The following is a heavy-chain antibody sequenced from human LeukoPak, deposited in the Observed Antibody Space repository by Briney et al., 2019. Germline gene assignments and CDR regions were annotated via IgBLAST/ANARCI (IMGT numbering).Heavy chain of an antibody. CDR3: ARDAPVKAAADY. D-gene: IGHD6-13*01. Sequence: SVKVSCKASGGTFSSYAISWVRQAPGQGLEWMGGIIPIFGTANYAQKLQGRVTMTTDTSTSTAYMELRSLRSDDTAVYYCARDAPVKAAADYWGQGTLVTVSS. CDR2: IIPIFGTA. V-gene: IGHV1-69*05. CDR1: GGTFSSYA. J-gene: IGHJ4*02.